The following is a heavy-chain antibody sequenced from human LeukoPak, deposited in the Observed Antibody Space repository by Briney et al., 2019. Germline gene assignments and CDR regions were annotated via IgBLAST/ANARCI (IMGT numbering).Heavy chain of an antibody. V-gene: IGHV3-7*03. D-gene: IGHD5-24*01. CDR3: AKEGRSLQTY. CDR1: GFTFSSYW. CDR2: IKEDGTET. J-gene: IGHJ4*02. Sequence: GGSLRLSCAASGFTFSSYWMSWVRLAPGKGLEWVANIKEDGTETYYVDSVKGRFTISRDNAKNLLYLQMNSLRVEDTAVYYCAKEGRSLQTYWGQGTLVTVSS.